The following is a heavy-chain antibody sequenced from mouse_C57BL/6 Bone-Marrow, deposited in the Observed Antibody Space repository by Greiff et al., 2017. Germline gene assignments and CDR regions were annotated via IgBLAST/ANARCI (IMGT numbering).Heavy chain of an antibody. CDR2: IYPGSGST. CDR3: ASPHYYYGISYVGVMDY. V-gene: IGHV1-55*01. D-gene: IGHD1-1*01. J-gene: IGHJ4*01. CDR1: GYTFTSYW. Sequence: QVQLQQPGAELVKPGASVKMSCKASGYTFTSYWITWVKQRPGQGLEWIGDIYPGSGSTNYNEKFKSKATLTVDTSSSTAYMPLSSLTSEDSAVYYCASPHYYYGISYVGVMDYWGQGTSVTVSS.